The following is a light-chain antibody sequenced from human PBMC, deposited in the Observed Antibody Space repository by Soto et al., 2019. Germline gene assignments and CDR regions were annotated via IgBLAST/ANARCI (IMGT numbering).Light chain of an antibody. Sequence: QLVLTQSPSASASLGASVKLTCTLSSGHSRYAIAWLQKRPEKGPRYLMKLNSDGSHSKGDGIPDRFSGSSSGAERYLTISSLQSEDEADFYCQTWVTGIQVFGGGTKLTVL. J-gene: IGLJ2*01. CDR3: QTWVTGIQV. CDR2: LNSDGSH. CDR1: SGHSRYA. V-gene: IGLV4-69*01.